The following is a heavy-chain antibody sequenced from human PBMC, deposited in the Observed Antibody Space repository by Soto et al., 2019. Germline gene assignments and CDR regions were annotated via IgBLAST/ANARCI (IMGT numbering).Heavy chain of an antibody. CDR2: ISDSGST. D-gene: IGHD3-10*01. V-gene: IGHV4-59*12. CDR1: GGSISTYY. J-gene: IGHJ6*02. Sequence: SETLSLTCTVSGGSISTYYWSWIRQPPGKGLEWIGYISDSGSTYYNPSLNSRVTISVDTSKNQFSLKLSSVTAADTAVYYCARDGTMVRGVTPHYYYGMDVWGQGTTVTVSS. CDR3: ARDGTMVRGVTPHYYYGMDV.